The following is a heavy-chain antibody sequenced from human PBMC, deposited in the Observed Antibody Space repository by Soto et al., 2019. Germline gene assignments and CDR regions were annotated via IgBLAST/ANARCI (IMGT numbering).Heavy chain of an antibody. D-gene: IGHD6-19*01. Sequence: GGSLRLSCAASGFTFDDYGMHWIRQAPGKGLEWVSGISWNSGIIGYADSVKGRFTISRDNAKNSLYLQMNSLRAEDTALYYCVKDIGTGSSGWYGWFDPWGQGSLVTVSS. CDR1: GFTFDDYG. CDR3: VKDIGTGSSGWYGWFDP. J-gene: IGHJ5*02. CDR2: ISWNSGII. V-gene: IGHV3-9*01.